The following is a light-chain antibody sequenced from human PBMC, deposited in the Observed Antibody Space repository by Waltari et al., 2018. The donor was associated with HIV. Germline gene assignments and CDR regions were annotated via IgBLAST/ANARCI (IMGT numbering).Light chain of an antibody. J-gene: IGKJ2*01. CDR3: QQYNNWPYP. V-gene: IGKV3-15*01. CDR1: QIVSSN. CDR2: GAS. Sequence: EIVMAQAPATLSVSAGERASLSCRASQIVSSNLAWYQQKPGQAPRLLIYGASTRATGNPARFSGSGSGKEFTLTSRSLQSEDFAVDYCQQYNNWPYPFGQGTKREIK.